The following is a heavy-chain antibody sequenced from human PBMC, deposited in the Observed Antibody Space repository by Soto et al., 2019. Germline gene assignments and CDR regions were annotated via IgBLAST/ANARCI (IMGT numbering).Heavy chain of an antibody. CDR1: GFTFSSYG. CDR3: ARDYCSSTSCYGRDYYYYGMDV. D-gene: IGHD2-2*01. CDR2: IWYDGSNK. J-gene: IGHJ6*02. Sequence: PGGSLRLSCAASGFTFSSYGMHWVRQAPGKGLEWVAVIWYDGSNKYYADSVKGRFTISRDNSKNTLYLQMNSLRDEDTAVYYCARDYCSSTSCYGRDYYYYGMDVWGQGTTVTVSS. V-gene: IGHV3-33*01.